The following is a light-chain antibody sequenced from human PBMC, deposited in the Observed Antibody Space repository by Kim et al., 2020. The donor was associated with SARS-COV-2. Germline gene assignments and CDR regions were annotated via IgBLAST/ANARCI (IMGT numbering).Light chain of an antibody. J-gene: IGLJ2*01. Sequence: PGQSITISCTGTNSDVGSYNRVSWYQQHPGKAPKLMIYDVSKRPSGVSNRFSGSKSGNTASLTISGLQAEDEADYYCSSYSTTTVLFGGGTKVTVL. CDR1: NSDVGSYNR. V-gene: IGLV2-14*04. CDR3: SSYSTTTVL. CDR2: DVS.